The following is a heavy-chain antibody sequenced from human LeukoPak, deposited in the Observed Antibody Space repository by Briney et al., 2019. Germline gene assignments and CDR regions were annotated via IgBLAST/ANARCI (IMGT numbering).Heavy chain of an antibody. J-gene: IGHJ3*02. CDR1: GGTFSSYG. Sequence: ASVKVSCKASGGTFSSYGISWVRQAPGQGLEWMGWISAYNGNTNYAQKLQGRVTMTTDTSTSTAYMELRSLRSDDTAVYYCAKVVPAAKAAFDIWGQGTMVTVSS. CDR2: ISAYNGNT. CDR3: AKVVPAAKAAFDI. D-gene: IGHD2-2*01. V-gene: IGHV1-18*01.